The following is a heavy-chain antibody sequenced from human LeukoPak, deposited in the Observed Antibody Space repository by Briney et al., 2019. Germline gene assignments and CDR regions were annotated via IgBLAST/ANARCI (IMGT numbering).Heavy chain of an antibody. J-gene: IGHJ3*02. CDR3: ARANVGRGAFNALDI. V-gene: IGHV3-7*02. CDR1: GFTFTTYL. CDR2: IKQDGSEN. D-gene: IGHD3-10*01. Sequence: GGSLRLSCAAPGFTFTTYLMNWVRQAPGKGLEWVANIKQDGSENSYVDSVKGRFTISRDNARNSMFLKMKSLRAEDTAVYYCARANVGRGAFNALDIWGQGTLVTVSS.